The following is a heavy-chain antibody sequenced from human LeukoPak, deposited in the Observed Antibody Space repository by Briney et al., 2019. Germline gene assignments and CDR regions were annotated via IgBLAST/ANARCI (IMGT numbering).Heavy chain of an antibody. CDR3: ARDQNNWNEKDY. J-gene: IGHJ4*02. D-gene: IGHD1-1*01. CDR2: ISSSSSYI. CDR1: GFTFSSYS. V-gene: IGHV3-21*01. Sequence: GGSLRLSCAASGFTFSSYSMNWVRQAPGKGLEWVSSISSSSSYIYYADSVKGRFTISRDNAKNSLYLQMNSLRAEDTAVYYCARDQNNWNEKDYWGQGTPVTVSS.